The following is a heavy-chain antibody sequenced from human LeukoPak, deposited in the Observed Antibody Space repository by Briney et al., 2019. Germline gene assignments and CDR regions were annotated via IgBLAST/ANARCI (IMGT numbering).Heavy chain of an antibody. J-gene: IGHJ3*02. V-gene: IGHV4-59*01. CDR1: GGSISSYY. CDR3: ARENDYGGNSDAFDI. CDR2: IYYSGST. Sequence: ETLSLTCTVSGGSISSYYWSWIRQPPGKGLEWIGYIYYSGSTNYNPSLKSRVTISVDTSKNQFSLKLSSVTAADTAVYYCARENDYGGNSDAFDIWGQGTMVTVSS. D-gene: IGHD4-23*01.